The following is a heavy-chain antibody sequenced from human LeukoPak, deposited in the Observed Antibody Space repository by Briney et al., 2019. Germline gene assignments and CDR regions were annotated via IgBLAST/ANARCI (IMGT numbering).Heavy chain of an antibody. Sequence: GASVKVSCKASGYTFTGYYMHWVRQAPGQGLEWMGWINPNSGGTNYAQKFQGRVTMTRDTSISTAYMELSRLRSDDTAVYYCARVFGYSSGWPNIDYWGQGTLVTVSS. D-gene: IGHD6-19*01. CDR1: GYTFTGYY. J-gene: IGHJ4*02. V-gene: IGHV1-2*02. CDR3: ARVFGYSSGWPNIDY. CDR2: INPNSGGT.